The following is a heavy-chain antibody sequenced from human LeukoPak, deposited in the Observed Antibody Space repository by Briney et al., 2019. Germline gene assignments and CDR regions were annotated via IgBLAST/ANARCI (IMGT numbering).Heavy chain of an antibody. V-gene: IGHV4-4*02. CDR2: IYHSGST. Sequence: NPSETLSLTCAVSGGSISSSNWWSWVRQPPGKGLEWIGEIYHSGSTNYNPSLKSRVTISVDKSKNQFSLKLSSVTAADTAVYYCARVRAVGATTVNWYFDLWGRGTLVTVPS. CDR3: ARVRAVGATTVNWYFDL. D-gene: IGHD1-26*01. J-gene: IGHJ2*01. CDR1: GGSISSSNW.